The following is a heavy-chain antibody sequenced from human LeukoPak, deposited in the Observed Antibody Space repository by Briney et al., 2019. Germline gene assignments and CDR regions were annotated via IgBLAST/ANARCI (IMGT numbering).Heavy chain of an antibody. J-gene: IGHJ4*02. CDR2: INHSGST. V-gene: IGHV4-31*03. CDR3: ARGRGRPPFDY. CDR1: GGSISSGGYY. Sequence: SQTLSLTCTVSGGSISSGGYYWSWIRQHPGKGLEWIGEINHSGSTNYNPSLKSRVTISVDTSKNQFSLKLSSVTAADTAVYYCARGRGRPPFDYWGQGTLVTVSS. D-gene: IGHD3-10*01.